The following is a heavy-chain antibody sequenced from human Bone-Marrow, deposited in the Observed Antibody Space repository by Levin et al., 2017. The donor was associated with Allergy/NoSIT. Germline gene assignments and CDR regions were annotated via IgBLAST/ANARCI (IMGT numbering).Heavy chain of an antibody. V-gene: IGHV3-21*01. D-gene: IGHD3-22*01. CDR1: GILFSSYD. Sequence: GESLKISCAASGILFSSYDMNWVRQAPGKGLEWVSSISAGGNYIYYADSVKGRFTISRNNPKNSLFLQMNSLRAEDTAVYYCASWAMYHYDRSAFDYFYYAMDVWGQGTTVTVSS. CDR3: ASWAMYHYDRSAFDYFYYAMDV. CDR2: ISAGGNYI. J-gene: IGHJ6*02.